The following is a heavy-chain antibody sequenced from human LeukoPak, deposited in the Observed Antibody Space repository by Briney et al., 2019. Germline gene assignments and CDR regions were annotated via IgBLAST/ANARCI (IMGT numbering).Heavy chain of an antibody. J-gene: IGHJ6*04. CDR2: IYYSGST. D-gene: IGHD3-3*01. CDR1: GGSISSYY. CDR3: ARGEYVLRLLDV. Sequence: KPSETLSLTCTVSGGSISSYYWSWIRQPPGKGLEWIGYIYYSGSTNYNPSLKSRVTISVDTSKNQFSLKLSSVTAADTAVYYCARGEYVLRLLDVWGEGTTVTVSS. V-gene: IGHV4-59*01.